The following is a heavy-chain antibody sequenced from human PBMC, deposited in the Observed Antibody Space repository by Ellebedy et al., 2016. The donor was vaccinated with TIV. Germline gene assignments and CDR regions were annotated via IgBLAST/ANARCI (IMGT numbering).Heavy chain of an antibody. CDR1: GFTFSSYA. J-gene: IGHJ4*02. CDR3: SEEGGYNWNDPPGIY. V-gene: IGHV3-30*18. D-gene: IGHD1-20*01. CDR2: ISYDGSNK. Sequence: GESLKISCAASGFTFSSYAMHWVRQAPGKGLEWVAVISYDGSNKYYADSVKGRFTISRDNSKNTLYLQMNSLRAEDTAVYYCSEEGGYNWNDPPGIYWGQGTLVTVSS.